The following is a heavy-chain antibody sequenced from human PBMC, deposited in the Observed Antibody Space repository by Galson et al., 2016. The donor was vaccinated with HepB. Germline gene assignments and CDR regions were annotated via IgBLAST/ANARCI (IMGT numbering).Heavy chain of an antibody. CDR3: ARVARKYNVLTTNGLDV. J-gene: IGHJ6*02. CDR2: TYFRSRWYN. D-gene: IGHD3-9*01. Sequence: CAISGDSVSSDTAAWNWIRQSPSSGLEWLGRTYFRSRWYNDYAESVKSRIVISPDTSKNQLSLQLKSVTPEDTAVYYCARVARKYNVLTTNGLDVWGQGTTVTV. CDR1: GDSVSSDTAA. V-gene: IGHV6-1*01.